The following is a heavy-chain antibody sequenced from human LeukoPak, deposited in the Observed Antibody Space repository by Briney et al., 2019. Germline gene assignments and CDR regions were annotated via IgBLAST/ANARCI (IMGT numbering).Heavy chain of an antibody. J-gene: IGHJ4*02. CDR2: IKQDGSQK. Sequence: GGSLRLSCAASGFTFSNYWVTWIRQAPGKGLEWVANIKQDGSQKFYVDSVKGRFTISRDNAKNSLYLQMNNLRVEDTAVYYCAREIPGGANHLDYWGQGTLVTVSS. V-gene: IGHV3-7*01. D-gene: IGHD1-26*01. CDR3: AREIPGGANHLDY. CDR1: GFTFSNYW.